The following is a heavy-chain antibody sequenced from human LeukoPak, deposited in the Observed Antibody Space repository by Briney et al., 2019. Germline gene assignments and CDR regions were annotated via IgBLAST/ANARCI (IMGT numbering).Heavy chain of an antibody. D-gene: IGHD1-14*01. J-gene: IGHJ4*02. V-gene: IGHV3-33*06. CDR2: IWYDGSNK. Sequence: GRSLRLSCAASGFTFSSYGMHWVRQAPGKGLEWVAVIWYDGSNKYYADSVKGRFTISRDNSKNTLYLQMNSLRAEDTAVYYCAKAEPGDFDYWGQGTLVTVSS. CDR3: AKAEPGDFDY. CDR1: GFTFSSYG.